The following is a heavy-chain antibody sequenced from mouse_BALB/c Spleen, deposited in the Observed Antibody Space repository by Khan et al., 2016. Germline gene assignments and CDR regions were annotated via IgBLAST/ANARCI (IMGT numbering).Heavy chain of an antibody. CDR3: AGMARK. V-gene: IGHV14-3*02. Sequence: EVELVESGAELVKSGATVKLSCTASGLNIKDTYMHWLKQWPEQGLEWIGRIDPPNGNTKYDPKFQGQATITVETSSNTAHLQLSSPNTDDTAVYYCAGMARKWGQGATLTVSS. CDR1: GLNIKDTY. CDR2: IDPPNGNT. J-gene: IGHJ2*01.